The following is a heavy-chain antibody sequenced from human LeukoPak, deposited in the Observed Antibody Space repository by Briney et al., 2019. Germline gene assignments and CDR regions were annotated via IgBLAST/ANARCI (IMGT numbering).Heavy chain of an antibody. Sequence: GGSLRLSCEASGFTFNTYSMNWARQAPGKGLEWVSSIDSSGGYMFYADSVKGRFTISRDNAKNSLYLQMNSLRAEDTAVYYCAREMLAAVAAQSWGQGTLVTVSS. V-gene: IGHV3-21*01. CDR3: AREMLAAVAAQS. CDR2: IDSSGGYM. D-gene: IGHD6-19*01. CDR1: GFTFNTYS. J-gene: IGHJ5*02.